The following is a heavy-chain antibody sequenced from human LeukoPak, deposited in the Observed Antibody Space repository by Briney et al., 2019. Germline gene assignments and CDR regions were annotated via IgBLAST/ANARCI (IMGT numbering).Heavy chain of an antibody. J-gene: IGHJ5*02. V-gene: IGHV1-24*01. CDR2: FEPEDGET. CDR1: GYTLTELS. D-gene: IGHD1-1*01. CDR3: ATDGVQLERHSVGWFDP. Sequence: ASVRVSCKVSGYTLTELSIHWVRQAPGKRLEGRGGFEPEDGETIYAQKFQGRVTMTEDTSTDTAYMELSSLRSEDTAVYYCATDGVQLERHSVGWFDPWGQGTLVTVSS.